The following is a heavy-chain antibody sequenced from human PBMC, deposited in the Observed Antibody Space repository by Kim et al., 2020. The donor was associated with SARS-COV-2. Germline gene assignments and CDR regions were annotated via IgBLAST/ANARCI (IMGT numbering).Heavy chain of an antibody. V-gene: IGHV4-59*01. Sequence: NYNPSLKSRVTISVDTSKNQFSLKLSSVTAADTAVYYCARRYGSGSYYGWGQGTLVTVSS. J-gene: IGHJ4*02. D-gene: IGHD3-10*01. CDR3: ARRYGSGSYYG.